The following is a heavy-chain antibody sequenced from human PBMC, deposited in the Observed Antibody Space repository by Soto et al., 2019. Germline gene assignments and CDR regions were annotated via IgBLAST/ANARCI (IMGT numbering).Heavy chain of an antibody. J-gene: IGHJ6*02. CDR2: IYYSGST. CDR1: GGSISSYY. D-gene: IGHD6-13*01. CDR3: ARDWVAAAENYYGMDV. Sequence: SETLSLTCTVSGGSISSYYWSWIRQPPGKGLEWIGYIYYSGSTNYNPSLKSRVTISVDTSKNQFSLKLSSVTAADTAVYYCARDWVAAAENYYGMDVWGQGTTVTVSS. V-gene: IGHV4-59*01.